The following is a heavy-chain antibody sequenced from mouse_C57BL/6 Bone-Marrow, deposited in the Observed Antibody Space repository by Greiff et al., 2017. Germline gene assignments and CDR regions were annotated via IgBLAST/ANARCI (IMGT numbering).Heavy chain of an antibody. CDR1: GYTFTSYW. J-gene: IGHJ3*01. V-gene: IGHV1-50*01. Sequence: QVQLQQPGAELVKPGASVKLSCKASGYTFTSYWMQRVKQRPGQGLEWIGEIDPSDSYTNYNQKFKGKATLTVDTSSSTAYMQLSSLTSEDSAVYYCARGKLAWFAYWGQGTLVTVSA. CDR2: IDPSDSYT. CDR3: ARGKLAWFAY.